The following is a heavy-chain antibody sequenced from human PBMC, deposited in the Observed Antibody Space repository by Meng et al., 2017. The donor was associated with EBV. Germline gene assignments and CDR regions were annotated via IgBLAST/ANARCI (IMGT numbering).Heavy chain of an antibody. CDR2: ILNDGGDE. CDR3: AKGDVYYYDSSGYPNY. CDR1: GVTFSNLA. J-gene: IGHJ4*02. V-gene: IGHV3-30*04. Sequence: QGQVVGAGGGVVQPGRSLSLLCAAYGVTFSNLAMHWVRQAPGKGLEWVSFILNDGGDEQYTDSVKGRFTISRDNSKNMLLLQMNSLRAEDTAVYYCAKGDVYYYDSSGYPNYWGQGTLVTVSS. D-gene: IGHD3-22*01.